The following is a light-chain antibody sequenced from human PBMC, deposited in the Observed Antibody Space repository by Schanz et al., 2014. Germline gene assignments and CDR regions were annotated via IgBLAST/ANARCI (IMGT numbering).Light chain of an antibody. CDR1: QSISTR. Sequence: DIQMTQSPSTLSASVGDRVTLTCRASQSISTRLAWYQHKPGKAPNLLIFDASSLESGVPSRFSGSGSGTDFPFTISSLQPEDFATYYCQQLNSYLYTFGQGTKLEIK. J-gene: IGKJ2*01. V-gene: IGKV1-5*01. CDR2: DAS. CDR3: QQLNSYLYT.